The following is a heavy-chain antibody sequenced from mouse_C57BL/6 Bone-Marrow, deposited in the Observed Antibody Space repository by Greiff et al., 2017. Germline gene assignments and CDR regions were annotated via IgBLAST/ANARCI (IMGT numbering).Heavy chain of an antibody. Sequence: QVQLQQPGAELVKPGASVKMSCKASGYTFTSYWITWVKQRPGQGLEWIGDIYPGSGSTNYNEKFKSKATLTVDTSSSTAYMQLSSLTSEDSAVYYCARPYYSNDGYFDVWGTGTSVTVSS. J-gene: IGHJ1*03. CDR1: GYTFTSYW. CDR3: ARPYYSNDGYFDV. CDR2: IYPGSGST. D-gene: IGHD2-5*01. V-gene: IGHV1-55*01.